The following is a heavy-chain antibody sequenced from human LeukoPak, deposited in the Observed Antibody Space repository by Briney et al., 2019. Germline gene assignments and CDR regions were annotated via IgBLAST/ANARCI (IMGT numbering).Heavy chain of an antibody. CDR1: GFTFSSYA. J-gene: IGHJ4*02. CDR3: AKPAMVRGVIEFYFDY. V-gene: IGHV3-23*01. CDR2: ISGSGGST. Sequence: GGSLRLSCAASGFTFSSYAMSWVRQAPGKGLEWVSAISGSGGSTYYADSVKGRFTISRDNSKNTLYLQMNSLRAEDTAVYYCAKPAMVRGVIEFYFDYWGQGTLVTVSS. D-gene: IGHD3-10*01.